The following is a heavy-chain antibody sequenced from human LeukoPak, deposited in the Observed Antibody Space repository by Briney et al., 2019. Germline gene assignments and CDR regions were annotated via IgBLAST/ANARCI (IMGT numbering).Heavy chain of an antibody. CDR2: INRGGREE. CDR1: GFTFSNYW. V-gene: IGHV3-7*01. CDR3: VRDGGVSGYDLLDY. Sequence: GGSLRLSCAASGFTFSNYWMTWVRQAPGKGLEWVAHINRGGREEHYMDSAKARFTISRDNAKNSLSLQMNSLRAEDTAVYYCVRDGGVSGYDLLDYWGQGTLVTASS. J-gene: IGHJ4*02. D-gene: IGHD5-12*01.